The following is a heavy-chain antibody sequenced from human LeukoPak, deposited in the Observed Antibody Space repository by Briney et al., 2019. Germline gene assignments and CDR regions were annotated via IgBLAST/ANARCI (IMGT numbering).Heavy chain of an antibody. J-gene: IGHJ4*02. CDR3: ARGDDFSGDY. CDR1: GFTFSTYW. Sequence: GGXLXXSCTASGFTFSTYWMSWVRQAPGEGLEWVANIHPEGNEKYHVDSVKGRFTISRDNAKNSLYLQMNSLRVEDTAVYYCARGDDFSGDYWGQGTLVTVSS. CDR2: IHPEGNEK. V-gene: IGHV3-7*04. D-gene: IGHD2-21*02.